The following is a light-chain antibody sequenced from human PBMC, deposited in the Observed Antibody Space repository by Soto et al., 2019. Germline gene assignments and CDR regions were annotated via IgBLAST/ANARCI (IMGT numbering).Light chain of an antibody. J-gene: IGKJ2*01. V-gene: IGKV1-39*01. CDR1: QNIRTY. CDR3: QQGHSTPYT. CDR2: SAS. Sequence: DIQMTQSPYSLSASVGDSVTITCRASQNIRTYLNWYQQKPGRAPKLLIHSASALPSGVPSGFSGSGSGTEFTLTMSGLQPEDFATYYCQQGHSTPYTFGQGTKVEIK.